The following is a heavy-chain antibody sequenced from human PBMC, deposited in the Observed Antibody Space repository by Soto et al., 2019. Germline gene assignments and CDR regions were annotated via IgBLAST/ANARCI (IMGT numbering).Heavy chain of an antibody. V-gene: IGHV4-30-2*01. J-gene: IGHJ4*02. D-gene: IGHD4-4*01. CDR3: ARRRLDYSNYSDY. Sequence: QLQLQESGSGLVKPSQTLSLTCAVSGGSISSGGYSWSWIRQPPGKGLEWIGYIYHSGSTYYNPSLKSRVTLSVDRSKNQFSLKLSSVTAADTAVYYCARRRLDYSNYSDYWGQGTLVTVSS. CDR1: GGSISSGGYS. CDR2: IYHSGST.